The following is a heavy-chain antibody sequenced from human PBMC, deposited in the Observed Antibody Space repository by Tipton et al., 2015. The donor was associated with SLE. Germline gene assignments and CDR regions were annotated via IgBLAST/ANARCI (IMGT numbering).Heavy chain of an antibody. J-gene: IGHJ3*02. Sequence: SLRLSCAASGFTFDNYARQWVRQAPGKGLEWVSGISWNSGSIGYADSVKGRFTISRDNAKNSLYLQMNSLRAEDTALYYCAKVLVVVSGGAFDIWGQGTMVTVSS. D-gene: IGHD3-22*01. CDR1: GFTFDNYA. CDR3: AKVLVVVSGGAFDI. CDR2: ISWNSGSI. V-gene: IGHV3-9*01.